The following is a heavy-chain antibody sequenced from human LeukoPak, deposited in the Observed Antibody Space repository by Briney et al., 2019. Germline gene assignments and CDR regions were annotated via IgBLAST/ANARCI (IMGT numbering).Heavy chain of an antibody. V-gene: IGHV1-8*01. J-gene: IGHJ4*02. CDR3: ARGTNNWNDDDYFDY. D-gene: IGHD1-20*01. CDR1: GYTFTSYD. Sequence: ASVKVSCKASGYTFTSYDIIWVRQAPGQGLEWMGWMNPNSGNTGYAQKFQGRVTMTRNTSISTAYMELSSLRSEDTAVYYCARGTNNWNDDDYFDYWGQGTLVTVSS. CDR2: MNPNSGNT.